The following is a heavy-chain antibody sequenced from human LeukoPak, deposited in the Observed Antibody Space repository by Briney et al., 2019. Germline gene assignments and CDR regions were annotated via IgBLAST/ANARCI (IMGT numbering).Heavy chain of an antibody. CDR3: ARDGAHKNHYYSYYCMDV. V-gene: IGHV4-4*02. CDR2: IYHSGST. CDR1: GGSISSSNW. J-gene: IGHJ6*03. D-gene: IGHD3-16*01. Sequence: SSGTLSLTCAVSGGSISSSNWWSWVRQPPGKGLEWIGEIYHSGSTNYNPSLMSRVTISLDTSKNQFSLKLSSVTAADTAVYYCARDGAHKNHYYSYYCMDVWGKGTTVTVSS.